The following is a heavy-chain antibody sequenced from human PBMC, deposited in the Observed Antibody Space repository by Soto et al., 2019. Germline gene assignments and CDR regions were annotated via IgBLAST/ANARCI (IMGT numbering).Heavy chain of an antibody. CDR1: GASINDYY. J-gene: IGHJ4*02. CDR3: ARVRRANGYFYLDS. V-gene: IGHV4-59*12. D-gene: IGHD5-18*01. CDR2: LYYSGTT. Sequence: SETLSLTCSVSGASINDYYWTWVRQPPGKGLEWIGYLYYSGTTNYNPSLMSRVTMLLDTSKSQFSLQLTSVTAADTAVYFCARVRRANGYFYLDSWGQGALVTVSS.